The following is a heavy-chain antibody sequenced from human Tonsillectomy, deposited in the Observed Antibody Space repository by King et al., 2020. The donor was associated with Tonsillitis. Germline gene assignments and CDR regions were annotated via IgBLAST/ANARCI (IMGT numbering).Heavy chain of an antibody. Sequence: QVQLQQWGAGLLKPSETLSLTCAVYGGSFSGYYWSWIRQPPGKGLEWIGESNHSGSTNYNPSLKSRVTISEDTSKNQFSLRLSSVTAADTAVYYCARGPEEEQQLVGDWFDPWGQGTLVTVSS. CDR1: GGSFSGYY. D-gene: IGHD6-13*01. V-gene: IGHV4-34*01. CDR2: SNHSGST. CDR3: ARGPEEEQQLVGDWFDP. J-gene: IGHJ5*02.